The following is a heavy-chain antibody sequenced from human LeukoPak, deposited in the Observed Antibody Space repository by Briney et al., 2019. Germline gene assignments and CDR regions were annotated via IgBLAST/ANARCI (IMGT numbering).Heavy chain of an antibody. CDR3: ARDHFDFWSGYSATYFDY. CDR2: INHNSGGT. D-gene: IGHD3-3*01. V-gene: IGHV1-2*02. Sequence: ASVKVSCKASGYTFTGYYMHWVRQAPGQGREWMGWINHNSGGTNYAQKFQGRVTMTRDPSISTAYMELSRLSSDDTAVYYCARDHFDFWSGYSATYFDYWGQGTLVTVSS. J-gene: IGHJ4*02. CDR1: GYTFTGYY.